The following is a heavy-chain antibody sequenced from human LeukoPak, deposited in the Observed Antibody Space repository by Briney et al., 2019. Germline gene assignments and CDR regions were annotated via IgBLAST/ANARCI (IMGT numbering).Heavy chain of an antibody. V-gene: IGHV3-30*02. CDR1: GFTFSSYG. CDR2: IRYDGSNK. D-gene: IGHD6-13*01. Sequence: GGSLRLSCAASGFTFSSYGTHWVRQAPGKGLEWVAFIRYDGSNKYYADSVKGRFTISRDNSKNTLYLQMNSLRAEDTAVYYCARDTAYSSSWLPDDWGQGTLVTVSS. J-gene: IGHJ4*02. CDR3: ARDTAYSSSWLPDD.